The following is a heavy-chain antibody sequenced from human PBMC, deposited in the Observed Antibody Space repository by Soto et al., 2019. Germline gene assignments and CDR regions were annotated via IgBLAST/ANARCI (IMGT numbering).Heavy chain of an antibody. V-gene: IGHV4-59*01. J-gene: IGHJ4*02. CDR2: IYYSGST. CDR1: GGSISSYY. Sequence: SETLSLTCTVSGGSISSYYWSWIRQPPGKGLEWIGYIYYSGSTNYNPSLKSRVTISVDTSKNQFSLKLSSVTAADTAVYYCAIVAYCGGDCYPYYFDYWGQGTLVTVSS. CDR3: AIVAYCGGDCYPYYFDY. D-gene: IGHD2-21*02.